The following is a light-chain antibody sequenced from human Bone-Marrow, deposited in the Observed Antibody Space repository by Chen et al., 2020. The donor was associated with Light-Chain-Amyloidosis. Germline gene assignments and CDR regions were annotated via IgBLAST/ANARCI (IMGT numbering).Light chain of an antibody. V-gene: IGLV3-21*02. J-gene: IGLJ3*02. CDR3: QVWDRSSDRPV. Sequence: SYVLTQLSSVSVAPGHPATIACGGNHIGSTSVPWYQQTPGQAPLLVVYDDSDRPSGSPERLSGSNSGNTATLTISRVEAGDEADYYCQVWDRSSDRPVFGGGTKLTVL. CDR2: DDS. CDR1: HIGSTS.